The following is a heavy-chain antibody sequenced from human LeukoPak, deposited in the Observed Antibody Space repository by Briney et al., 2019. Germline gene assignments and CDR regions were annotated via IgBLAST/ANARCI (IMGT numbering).Heavy chain of an antibody. Sequence: SETPCLTCTVSRISVSSDTHDCGWIRQPPGEWLEWIVSIYYGGSTYYNPSLKSRVTISVDTSKNQFSLKLSSVTAADTAVHYCARGRKQLWPPGARVPFDDWGQGTLVTVSS. CDR1: RISVSSDTHD. CDR3: ARGRKQLWPPGARVPFDD. D-gene: IGHD5-18*01. J-gene: IGHJ4*02. CDR2: IYYGGST. V-gene: IGHV4-39*07.